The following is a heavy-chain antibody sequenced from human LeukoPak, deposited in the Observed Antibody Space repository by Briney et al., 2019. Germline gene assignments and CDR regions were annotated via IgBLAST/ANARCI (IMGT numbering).Heavy chain of an antibody. V-gene: IGHV3-53*01. CDR2: IYSGGDT. Sequence: GGSLRLSCAVSGFTVSTNYMTWVRQAPGKGVEWVSVIYSGGDTYYADSMKGRFTVSRDNSKDTLYLQMNSLRAEDTAVYYCARGGGGGNPFDYWGQGTLVTVSS. CDR3: ARGGGGGNPFDY. J-gene: IGHJ4*02. CDR1: GFTVSTNY. D-gene: IGHD1-14*01.